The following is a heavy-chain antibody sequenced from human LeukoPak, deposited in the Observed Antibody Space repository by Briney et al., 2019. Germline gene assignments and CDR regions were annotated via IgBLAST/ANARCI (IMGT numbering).Heavy chain of an antibody. Sequence: GSLRLSCAASGFTFSSYSMNWVRQAPGKGLEWIGEISHSGSTNFNPSLKSRVSMSVDTSQNQFSLKLNSVTAADTAVYYCARGQSPSSWHTPFGSWGQGTLVTVSS. V-gene: IGHV4-34*01. CDR2: ISHSGST. D-gene: IGHD6-13*01. CDR1: GFTFSSYS. J-gene: IGHJ4*02. CDR3: ARGQSPSSWHTPFGS.